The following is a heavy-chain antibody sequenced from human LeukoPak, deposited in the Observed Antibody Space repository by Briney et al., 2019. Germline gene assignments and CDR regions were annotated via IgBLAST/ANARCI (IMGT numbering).Heavy chain of an antibody. CDR2: IYYSGST. V-gene: IGHV4-30-4*08. Sequence: SETLSLTCTVSGSSISSGDYYWSWIRQPPGKGLEWIGYIYYSGSTYYNPSLKSRVTISVDTSKNQFSLKLSSVTAADTAVYYCARDRGTTVVTRGAFDIWGQGTMVTVSS. CDR1: GSSISSGDYY. J-gene: IGHJ3*02. CDR3: ARDRGTTVVTRGAFDI. D-gene: IGHD4-23*01.